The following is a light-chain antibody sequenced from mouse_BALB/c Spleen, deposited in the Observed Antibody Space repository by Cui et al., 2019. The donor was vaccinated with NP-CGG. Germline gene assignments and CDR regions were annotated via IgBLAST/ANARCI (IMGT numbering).Light chain of an antibody. CDR3: ALWYSNHWV. CDR1: TGAVTTSNY. J-gene: IGLJ1*01. CDR2: GTN. Sequence: AAVTQDSALTTSPGETVTLTCRSSTGAVTTSNYANWVQEKPDHLFTGLIGGTNNRVPGVPARFSGSLIGDKAALTITGAQTEDETIYFCALWYSNHWVFGGGTKLTVL. V-gene: IGLV1*01.